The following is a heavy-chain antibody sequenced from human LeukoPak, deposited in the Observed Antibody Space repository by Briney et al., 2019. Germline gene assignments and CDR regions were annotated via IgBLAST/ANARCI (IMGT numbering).Heavy chain of an antibody. CDR1: GFTFSSYA. CDR2: ISGSGGST. D-gene: IGHD3-16*01. Sequence: GGSLRLSCAASGFTFSSYAMTWVRQAPGKGLEWVSAISGSGGSTYSADSAKGRFTISRDNSKNTLYLQMNSLRAEDTAVYYCAKGGGARPFDYWGQGTLVTVSS. CDR3: AKGGGARPFDY. J-gene: IGHJ4*02. V-gene: IGHV3-23*01.